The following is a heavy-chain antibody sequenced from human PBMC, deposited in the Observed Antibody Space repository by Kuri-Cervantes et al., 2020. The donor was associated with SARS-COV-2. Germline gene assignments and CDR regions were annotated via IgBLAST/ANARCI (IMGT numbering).Heavy chain of an antibody. D-gene: IGHD3-3*01. V-gene: IGHV3-30-3*01. J-gene: IGHJ4*02. CDR3: ASLDFWSGYYPDY. CDR2: ISYDGSNK. Sequence: GESLKISCAASGFTFSSYWMSWVRQAPGKGLEWVAVISYDGSNKYYADSVKGRFTISRDNAKNSLYLQMNSLRAEDTAVYYCASLDFWSGYYPDYWGQGTLVTVSS. CDR1: GFTFSSYW.